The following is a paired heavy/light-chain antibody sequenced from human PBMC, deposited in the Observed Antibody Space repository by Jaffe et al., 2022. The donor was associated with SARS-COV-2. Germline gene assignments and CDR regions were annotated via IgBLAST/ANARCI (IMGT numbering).Light chain of an antibody. V-gene: IGLV1-51*01. CDR2: DDN. Sequence: QSVLTQPPSVSAAPGQKVTISCSGSSSNIGNNYVSWYQLLPGTAPKLLIYDDNRRPSGIPDRFSGSKSGASATLGITGLQTGDEADYYCGTWDGSLSAGWVFGGGTKLTVL. CDR3: GTWDGSLSAGWV. CDR1: SSNIGNNY. J-gene: IGLJ3*02.
Heavy chain of an antibody. Sequence: QVQLVQSGSELKKPGASVKVSCKASGYTFTNYAMNWVRQAPGQGLEWMGWINTNTGNPTYAQGFTGRFVFSLDTSVSTAYLQISSLKAEDTAVYYCARLQIGGSGSYYSNWFDPWGQGSLVTVSP. CDR1: GYTFTNYA. D-gene: IGHD3-10*01. CDR2: INTNTGNP. CDR3: ARLQIGGSGSYYSNWFDP. V-gene: IGHV7-4-1*02. J-gene: IGHJ5*02.